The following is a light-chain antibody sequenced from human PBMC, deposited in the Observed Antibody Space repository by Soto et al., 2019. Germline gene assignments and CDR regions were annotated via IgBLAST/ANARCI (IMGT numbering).Light chain of an antibody. J-gene: IGLJ1*01. V-gene: IGLV1-40*01. Sequence: QSVLTQPPSVSGAPGQRVPISCTGSSSNIGAGSDVHWYQQLPGTAPKLLIYGNSNRPSGVPDRFSGSKSGTSASLAITGLQADDEADYYCQSYDSSLRGSRVFGTGTKLTVL. CDR3: QSYDSSLRGSRV. CDR1: SSNIGAGSD. CDR2: GNS.